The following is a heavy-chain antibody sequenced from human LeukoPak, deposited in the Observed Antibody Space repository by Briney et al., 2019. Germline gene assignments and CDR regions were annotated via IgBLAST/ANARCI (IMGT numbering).Heavy chain of an antibody. CDR3: ARTLVATIICGGDCPYYFDY. D-gene: IGHD2-21*02. V-gene: IGHV1-18*01. CDR1: GYTFTSYG. Sequence: GASVKVSCKASGYTFTSYGISWVRQAPGQGLEWMGWISAYNGNTNYAQKLQGRVTMTTDTSTSTTYMELRSLRSNDTAVYYCARTLVATIICGGDCPYYFDYWGQGTLVTVSS. J-gene: IGHJ4*02. CDR2: ISAYNGNT.